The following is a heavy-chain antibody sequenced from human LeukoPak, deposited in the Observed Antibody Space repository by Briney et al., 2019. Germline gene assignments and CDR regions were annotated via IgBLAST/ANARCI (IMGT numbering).Heavy chain of an antibody. CDR3: ARDVGYYYDSSGIPT. CDR2: MNPNSGNT. Sequence: GASVTVSCKASGYTFTSYDINWVRQATGQGLEWMGWMNPNSGNTGYAQKFQGRVTMTRNTSISTAYMELSSLRSEDTAVYYCARDVGYYYDSSGIPTWGQGTLVTVSS. D-gene: IGHD3-22*01. CDR1: GYTFTSYD. V-gene: IGHV1-8*01. J-gene: IGHJ5*02.